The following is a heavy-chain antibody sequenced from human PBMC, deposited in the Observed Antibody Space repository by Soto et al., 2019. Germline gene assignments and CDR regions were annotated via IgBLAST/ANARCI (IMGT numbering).Heavy chain of an antibody. CDR1: GFTFSNYA. V-gene: IGHV3-23*01. Sequence: EVQLLESGGGLVQPGGSLRLSCAASGFTFSNYAMSWVRQSPGKGLEWVSAITGSGGSTFHADSVKGRFTISRDNSKNTLYLQMSSLRAEDTAVRYCAKGSASGSPYYFDYWGQGILVTVSS. J-gene: IGHJ4*02. D-gene: IGHD6-25*01. CDR2: ITGSGGST. CDR3: AKGSASGSPYYFDY.